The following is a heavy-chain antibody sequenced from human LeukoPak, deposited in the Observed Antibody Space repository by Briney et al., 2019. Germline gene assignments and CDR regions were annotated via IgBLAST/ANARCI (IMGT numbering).Heavy chain of an antibody. CDR3: ARQGTSGSYLTGLDV. V-gene: IGHV4-59*08. D-gene: IGHD3-22*01. Sequence: SETLSLTCTVSSGSISTYYWSWIRQSPGKGLEWMGYIFHSGGTTYNPSLSSRLTISVDTSKNQFSLELRSVTAADTAVYYCARQGTSGSYLTGLDVWGQGTTVTVSS. CDR1: SGSISTYY. J-gene: IGHJ6*02. CDR2: IFHSGGT.